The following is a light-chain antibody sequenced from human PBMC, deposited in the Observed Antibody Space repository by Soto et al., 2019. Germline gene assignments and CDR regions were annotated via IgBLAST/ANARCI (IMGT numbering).Light chain of an antibody. J-gene: IGKJ2*01. Sequence: DIPMTQSPSTLSASVGDRVAITCRASQNIISWLAWYQQKPGKTPKLLIYDASSLESGVPSRFSGSGSGTEFTLTISSLQPEDSATYYCQQYNSYSMYTFGQGTKLEIK. CDR1: QNIISW. CDR3: QQYNSYSMYT. CDR2: DAS. V-gene: IGKV1-5*01.